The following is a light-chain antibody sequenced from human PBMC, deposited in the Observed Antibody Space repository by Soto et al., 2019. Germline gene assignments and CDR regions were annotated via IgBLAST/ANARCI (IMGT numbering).Light chain of an antibody. CDR3: LLDYSYFWA. CDR1: QGIRSA. V-gene: IGKV1-6*01. CDR2: AAS. Sequence: AIQVTQSPSSLSASVGDRVTITCRTSQGIRSALGWYQQKPGKVPKLLIYAASTLQSGVPSRFSGSGSGRDFTLTISSLQPEEFATDYCLLDYSYFWAFGQGTKVEIK. J-gene: IGKJ1*01.